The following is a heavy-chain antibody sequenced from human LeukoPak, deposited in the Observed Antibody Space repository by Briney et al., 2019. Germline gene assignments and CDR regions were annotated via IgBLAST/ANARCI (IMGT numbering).Heavy chain of an antibody. D-gene: IGHD6-13*01. CDR2: ISAYNGNT. Sequence: ASVKVSCKASGYTFTSYGISWVRQAPGQGLEWMGWISAYNGNTNYAQKLQGRVTMTTDTSTSTAYMELRSLRSDDTAVYYCARDQDSSSWSNYYYYGMDVWGQGTTVTVSS. CDR3: ARDQDSSSWSNYYYYGMDV. CDR1: GYTFTSYG. V-gene: IGHV1-18*01. J-gene: IGHJ6*02.